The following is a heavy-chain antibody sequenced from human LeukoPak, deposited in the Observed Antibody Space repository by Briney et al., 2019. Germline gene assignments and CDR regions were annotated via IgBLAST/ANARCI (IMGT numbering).Heavy chain of an antibody. V-gene: IGHV4-59*08. CDR1: GGSISSYY. CDR3: ARHRLWFGELSVPYYFDY. CDR2: NYYSGST. J-gene: IGHJ4*02. Sequence: SETLSLTCTVSGGSISSYYWSWIRQPPGKGLEWIGYNYYSGSTNYNPSLKSRVTISVDTSKNQFSLKLSSVTAADTAVYYCARHRLWFGELSVPYYFDYWGQGTLVTVSS. D-gene: IGHD3-10*01.